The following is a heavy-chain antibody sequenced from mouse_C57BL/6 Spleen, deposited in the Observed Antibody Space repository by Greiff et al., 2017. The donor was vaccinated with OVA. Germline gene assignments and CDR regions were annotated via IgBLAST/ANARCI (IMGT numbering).Heavy chain of an antibody. CDR3: ARDADFMEGYFDV. CDR1: GFTFSDFY. D-gene: IGHD1-2*01. J-gene: IGHJ1*03. Sequence: EVQLVESGGGLVQSGRSLRLSCATSGFTFSDFYMEWVRQAPGKGLEWIAASRNKANDYTTEYSASVKGRFIVSRDTSQSILYLQMNALRAEDTAIYYCARDADFMEGYFDVWGTGTTVTVSS. V-gene: IGHV7-1*01. CDR2: SRNKANDYTT.